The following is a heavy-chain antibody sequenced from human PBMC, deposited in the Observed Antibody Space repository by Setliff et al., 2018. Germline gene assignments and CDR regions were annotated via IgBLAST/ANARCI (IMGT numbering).Heavy chain of an antibody. CDR3: ARQICSGGDCYPTSFHY. V-gene: IGHV1-3*01. Sequence: ASVKVSCKASGYTFTSYAMHWVRQAPGQRLEWMGWINAGNGNTKYSQKFQGRVTMTRNTSISTAYMELSSLRSEDTAVYYCARQICSGGDCYPTSFHYWGQGTLVTVSS. D-gene: IGHD2-21*02. CDR2: INAGNGNT. CDR1: GYTFTSYA. J-gene: IGHJ4*02.